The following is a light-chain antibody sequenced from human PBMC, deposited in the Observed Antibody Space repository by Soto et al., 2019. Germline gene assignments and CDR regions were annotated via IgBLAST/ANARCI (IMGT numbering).Light chain of an antibody. V-gene: IGLV2-14*03. Sequence: HSVLAQPAPMTGYPGQTITISCTGTISDIAAYSYVFWYQQHPESTPIVLIYHVNTRHSGISNLFSVSKSGDTASLTISGLQAEGEAEYSCFSFSTSSYLSVFGSGTKGTVL. CDR1: ISDIAAYSY. J-gene: IGLJ1*01. CDR3: FSFSTSSYLSV. CDR2: HVN.